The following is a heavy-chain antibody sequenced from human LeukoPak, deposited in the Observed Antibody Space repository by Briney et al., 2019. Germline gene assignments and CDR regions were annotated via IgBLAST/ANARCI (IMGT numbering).Heavy chain of an antibody. CDR1: VFLFNKYW. CDR2: IKEDDSEI. CDR3: ARLRSLDQ. D-gene: IGHD5-24*01. V-gene: IGHV3-7*01. Sequence: GRSLSLSCAASVFLFNKYWMTWVRQAPGKGLEWVANIKEDDSEIYYVDSVKGGFAISRDNAKNSLYLQMSSLRVEDTAVYYCARLRSLDQWGQGTLVTVSS. J-gene: IGHJ4*02.